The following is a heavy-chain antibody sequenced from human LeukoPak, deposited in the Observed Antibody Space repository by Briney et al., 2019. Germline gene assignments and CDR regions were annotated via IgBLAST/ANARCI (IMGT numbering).Heavy chain of an antibody. CDR2: ISYSGST. CDR1: GGSINGYY. CDR3: ARSRGSGSYFES. V-gene: IGHV4-59*01. J-gene: IGHJ4*02. D-gene: IGHD3-10*01. Sequence: SETLSVTCAVSGGSINGYYWSWIRQSPGKGLAWIGYISYSGSTNYNPSFKRRVTISVDTSKNEFSLKLRSVTAADTAVYYCARSRGSGSYFESWGQGTLVTVSS.